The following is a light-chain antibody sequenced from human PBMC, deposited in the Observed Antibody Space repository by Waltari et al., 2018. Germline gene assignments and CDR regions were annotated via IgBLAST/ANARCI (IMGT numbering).Light chain of an antibody. V-gene: IGKV3-20*01. J-gene: IGKJ1*01. Sequence: EIVLTQSPGPLSLSPGERATLSCRASQSVARALAWYQQKPGQPPRLLIYNTYTRATGVPDRFSGGGSGTDFSLTISRLEPEDFAVYYCQNYVRLPATFGQGTKVEIK. CDR3: QNYVRLPAT. CDR2: NTY. CDR1: QSVARA.